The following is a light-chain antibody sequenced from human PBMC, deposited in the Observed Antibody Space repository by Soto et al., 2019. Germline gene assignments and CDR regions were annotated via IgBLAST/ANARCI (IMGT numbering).Light chain of an antibody. V-gene: IGKV1-5*03. J-gene: IGKJ2*01. Sequence: DIQMTQSPSTLSASVGDRVTITCRASQSISSWLAWYQQKPGKAPKLLIYKASSLESGVPSRFIGLGSGTEFTLTISSLQPDDFATYSCQQYNSYYTFGQGTKLEIK. CDR3: QQYNSYYT. CDR2: KAS. CDR1: QSISSW.